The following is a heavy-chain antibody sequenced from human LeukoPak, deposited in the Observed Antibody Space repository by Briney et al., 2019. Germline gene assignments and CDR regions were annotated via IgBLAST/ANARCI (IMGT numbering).Heavy chain of an antibody. V-gene: IGHV3-30*02. CDR3: AKDLYPDYFNYGMDV. CDR2: IRYDGSNK. CDR1: GFTFSSYG. J-gene: IGHJ6*02. Sequence: GGSLRLSCAASGFTFSSYGMHWVRQPPDKGLEWVAFIRYDGSNKYYADSVKGRFTISRDNSKNTLYLQMNSLRAEDTAVYYCAKDLYPDYFNYGMDVWGQGTTVTVSS. D-gene: IGHD2/OR15-2a*01.